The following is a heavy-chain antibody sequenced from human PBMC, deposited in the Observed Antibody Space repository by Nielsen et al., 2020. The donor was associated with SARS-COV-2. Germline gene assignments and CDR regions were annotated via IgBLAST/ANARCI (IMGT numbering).Heavy chain of an antibody. Sequence: GESLKISCAASGFTFSSYWMHWVRQAPGKGLVWVSRINSDGSSTSYADSVKGRFTISRDNAKNTLYLQMNSLRAEDTAVYYCAREPAVKGGYYYYGMDVWGQGTTVTVSS. J-gene: IGHJ6*02. CDR3: AREPAVKGGYYYYGMDV. V-gene: IGHV3-74*01. CDR1: GFTFSSYW. D-gene: IGHD6-25*01. CDR2: INSDGSST.